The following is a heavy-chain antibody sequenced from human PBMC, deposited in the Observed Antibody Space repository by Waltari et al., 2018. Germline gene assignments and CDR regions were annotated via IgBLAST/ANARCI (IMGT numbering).Heavy chain of an antibody. J-gene: IGHJ5*02. V-gene: IGHV4-59*01. CDR1: GGSISSYY. CDR2: IYYSGST. D-gene: IGHD3-3*01. Sequence: QVQLQESGPGLVKPSEPLSLTCTVSGGSISSYYWSWIRQPPGKGLEWIGYIYYSGSTNYNPSLKSRVTISVDTSKNQFSLKLSSVTAADTAVYYCARDHPVSIFGVAPGWFDPWGQGTLVTVSS. CDR3: ARDHPVSIFGVAPGWFDP.